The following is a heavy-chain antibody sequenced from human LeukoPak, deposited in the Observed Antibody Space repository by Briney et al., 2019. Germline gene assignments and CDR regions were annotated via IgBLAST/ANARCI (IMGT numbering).Heavy chain of an antibody. J-gene: IGHJ5*02. CDR1: GGTFSSYA. Sequence: ASVKVSCKASGGTFSSYAISWVRQAPGQGLEWMGIINPSGGSTSYAQKFQSRVTMTRDTSTSTVYMELSSLRSEDTAVYYCARRSYYYDSSGYPDYWFDPWGQGTLVTVSS. CDR2: INPSGGST. D-gene: IGHD3-22*01. CDR3: ARRSYYYDSSGYPDYWFDP. V-gene: IGHV1-46*01.